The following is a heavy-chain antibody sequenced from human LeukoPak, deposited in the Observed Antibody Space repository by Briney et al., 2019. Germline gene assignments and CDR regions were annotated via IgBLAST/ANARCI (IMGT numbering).Heavy chain of an antibody. Sequence: ASVKVSCKASGYTFTSYYMHWVRQAPGQGLEWMGIINPSVGSTSYAQKFQGRVTMTRDTSTSTVYMELSSLRSEDTAVYYCAREGPLTLRDIYYYYYGMDVWGQGTTVTVSS. V-gene: IGHV1-46*01. CDR1: GYTFTSYY. D-gene: IGHD2-15*01. CDR3: AREGPLTLRDIYYYYYGMDV. CDR2: INPSVGST. J-gene: IGHJ6*02.